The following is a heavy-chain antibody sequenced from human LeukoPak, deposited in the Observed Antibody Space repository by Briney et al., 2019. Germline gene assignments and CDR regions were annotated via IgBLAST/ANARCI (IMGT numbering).Heavy chain of an antibody. CDR1: GGSISSSSYY. Sequence: SETLSLTCTVSGGSISSSSYYWSWIRQPPGKGLEWIGEINHSGSTNYNPSLKSRVTISVDTPKNQFSLKLSSVTAADTAVYYCARGGHCSGGSCYRGFDPWGQGTLVTVSS. V-gene: IGHV4-39*07. D-gene: IGHD2-15*01. J-gene: IGHJ5*02. CDR2: INHSGST. CDR3: ARGGHCSGGSCYRGFDP.